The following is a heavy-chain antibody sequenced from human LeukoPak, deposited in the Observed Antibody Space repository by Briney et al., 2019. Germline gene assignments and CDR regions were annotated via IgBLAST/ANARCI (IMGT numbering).Heavy chain of an antibody. Sequence: GGSLRLSCAASGFTFSSYSMNWVRQAPGKGLEWVSSISSSSSYIYYADSVKGLFTISRDNAKNSLYLEMNSLRAEDTAVYYCARVVVPAAISYAFDIWGQGTMVTVSS. V-gene: IGHV3-21*01. CDR3: ARVVVPAAISYAFDI. CDR1: GFTFSSYS. CDR2: ISSSSSYI. D-gene: IGHD2-2*01. J-gene: IGHJ3*02.